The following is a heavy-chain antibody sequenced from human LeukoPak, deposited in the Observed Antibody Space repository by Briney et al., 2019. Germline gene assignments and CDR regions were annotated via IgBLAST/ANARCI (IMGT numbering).Heavy chain of an antibody. Sequence: GGSLRLSCAASGFTFSSYWMSWVRQAPGKGLEWVANIKQDGSEKYYVDSVKGRFTISRDNAKNSLYLQMNSLRAEDTAVYDCARGLLQKSFDYWGQGTLVTVSS. CDR2: IKQDGSEK. J-gene: IGHJ4*02. CDR1: GFTFSSYW. CDR3: ARGLLQKSFDY. V-gene: IGHV3-7*01.